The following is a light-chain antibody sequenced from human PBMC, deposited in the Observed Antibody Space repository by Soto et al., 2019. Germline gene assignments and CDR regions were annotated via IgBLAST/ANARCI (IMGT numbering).Light chain of an antibody. CDR3: SSYARINNVI. CDR2: EVT. V-gene: IGLV2-8*01. J-gene: IGLJ2*01. CDR1: SSDVGGYDY. Sequence: QSALTQPPSASGSPGQSVTISCTGTSSDVGGYDYVSWYQQQSGKAPKLIIYEVTKRPSGVPDRFSGSKSGNTASLTVSGLQAEDEADYYCSSYARINNVIFGAGTKRTVL.